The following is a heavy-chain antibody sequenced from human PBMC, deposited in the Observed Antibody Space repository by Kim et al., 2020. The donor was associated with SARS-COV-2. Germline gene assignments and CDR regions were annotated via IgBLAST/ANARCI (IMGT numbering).Heavy chain of an antibody. CDR2: IYCSGSN. J-gene: IGHJ3*02. CDR3: ARAGRGIVVDAFDI. CDR1: GGSISSGGYY. Sequence: SETLSLTCTVSGGSISSGGYYWSRMRQHPGKGLEWIGYIYCSGSNYYNPSLNSRVTISVDTSKNLFSLKLSSANAADTAVHYCARAGRGIVVDAFDIWGQETMVTVSS. D-gene: IGHD6-19*01. V-gene: IGHV4-31*03.